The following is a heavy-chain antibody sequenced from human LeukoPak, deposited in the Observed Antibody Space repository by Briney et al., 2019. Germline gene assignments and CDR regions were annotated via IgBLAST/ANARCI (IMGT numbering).Heavy chain of an antibody. D-gene: IGHD5-24*01. CDR1: GGSISSSSYY. Sequence: SETLSLTCTVSGGSISSSSYYWGWLRQPPGKGLEYIGSIYYSESTYYNPSLKSRVTISVDTSRNQFSLKLSSVTAADTAVYYCARHTTGYNSPGGYWGQGTLVTVPS. CDR3: ARHTTGYNSPGGY. V-gene: IGHV4-39*01. J-gene: IGHJ4*02. CDR2: IYYSEST.